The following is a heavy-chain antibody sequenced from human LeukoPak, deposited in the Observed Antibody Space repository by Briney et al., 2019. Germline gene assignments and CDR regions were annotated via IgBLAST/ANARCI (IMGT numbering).Heavy chain of an antibody. D-gene: IGHD1-14*01. CDR2: IYDIGNT. J-gene: IGHJ4*02. CDR3: ARGGMRRPYDC. Sequence: GGFLGLSCAVSGFTVSSNYMSWVRQAPGKGLEWVSVIYDIGNTYYADSVKGRFTISRDTSKNTVYLQMNSLRAEDTAVYYCARGGMRRPYDCWGQGALVTVSS. CDR1: GFTVSSNY. V-gene: IGHV3-53*01.